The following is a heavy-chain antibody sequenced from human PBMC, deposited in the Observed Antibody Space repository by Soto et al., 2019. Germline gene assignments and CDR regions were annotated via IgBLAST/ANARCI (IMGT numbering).Heavy chain of an antibody. V-gene: IGHV3-66*01. D-gene: IGHD3-16*01. CDR2: IYSGGST. CDR3: AREGPFGYFDY. J-gene: IGHJ4*02. CDR1: GFTVSSNY. Sequence: GGSLRLSCAASGFTVSSNYMSWVRQAPGKGLEWVTVIYSGGSTYYADSVKGRFTISRDNSKNTLYLQMNSLRAEDTAVYYCAREGPFGYFDYWGQGTLVTVSS.